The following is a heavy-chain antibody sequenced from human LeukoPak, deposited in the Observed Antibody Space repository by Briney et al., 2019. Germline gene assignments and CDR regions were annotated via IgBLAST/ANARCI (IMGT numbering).Heavy chain of an antibody. D-gene: IGHD3-9*01. V-gene: IGHV3-53*01. CDR3: ARGSGDILTGYSGMDV. CDR1: GFPVGSYY. Sequence: GGSLRLSCEASGFPVGSYYLTWVRPAPGKGLEWVSAVYKGGTTYSAESVKGRFTVPRDNSKNSFSLQMNSLSADDTAVYYWARGSGDILTGYSGMDVWGQGTTVIVSS. CDR2: VYKGGTT. J-gene: IGHJ6*02.